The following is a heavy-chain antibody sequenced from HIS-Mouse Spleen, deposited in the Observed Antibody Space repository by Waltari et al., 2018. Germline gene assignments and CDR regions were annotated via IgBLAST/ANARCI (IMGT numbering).Heavy chain of an antibody. CDR3: TTAILGIYFDY. J-gene: IGHJ4*02. CDR1: GFTFSNAW. CDR2: IKSKTDGGTT. V-gene: IGHV3-15*01. Sequence: EVQLVESGGGLVKPGGSLRLSCAASGFTFSNAWMSWGRRAQGKGLEWVGRIKSKTDGGTTDYAAPVKGRFTISRDDSKNTLYLQMNSLKTEDTAVYYCTTAILGIYFDYWGQGTLVTVSS. D-gene: IGHD7-27*01.